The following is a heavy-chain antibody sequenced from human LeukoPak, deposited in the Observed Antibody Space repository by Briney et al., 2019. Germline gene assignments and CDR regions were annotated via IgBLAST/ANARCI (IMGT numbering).Heavy chain of an antibody. D-gene: IGHD4-17*01. V-gene: IGHV3-23*01. CDR3: ARGVTVTTDS. CDR2: LSSSGGST. J-gene: IGHJ4*02. Sequence: GGSLRLSCVASGFFFSNYDMNWVRQAPGKGLEWVSGLSSSGGSTFYADSVKGRFTISRDNSKNTVYLQMNSLRGEDTAIYYCARGVTVTTDSWGQGTLVTVSS. CDR1: GFFFSNYD.